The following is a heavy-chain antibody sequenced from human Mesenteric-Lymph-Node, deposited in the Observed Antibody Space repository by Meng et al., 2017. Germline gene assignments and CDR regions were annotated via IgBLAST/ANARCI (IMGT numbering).Heavy chain of an antibody. CDR2: IYTSGST. J-gene: IGHJ5*02. V-gene: IGHV4-4*07. CDR1: GGSISSYY. D-gene: IGHD6-13*01. Sequence: SETLSLTCTVSGGSISSYYWSWIRQPAGKGLEWIGRIYTSGSTNYNPSLKSRVTMSVDTSKNQFSLKLSSVTPDDTAVYYCARASSNWDGYGPNWFDPWGQGTLVTVAS. CDR3: ARASSNWDGYGPNWFDP.